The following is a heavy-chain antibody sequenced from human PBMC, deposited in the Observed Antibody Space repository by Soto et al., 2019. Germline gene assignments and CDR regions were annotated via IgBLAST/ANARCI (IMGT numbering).Heavy chain of an antibody. CDR2: IYYSGST. J-gene: IGHJ5*02. CDR3: ARDLEYHPGGYNWFDP. CDR1: GGSISSGGYY. D-gene: IGHD2-2*01. V-gene: IGHV4-31*03. Sequence: SETLSLTCTVSGGSISSGGYYWSWIRQHPGKGLEWIGYIYYSGSTYYNPSLKSRVTISVDTSKNQFSLKLSSVTAADTAVYYCARDLEYHPGGYNWFDPWGQGTLVTVSS.